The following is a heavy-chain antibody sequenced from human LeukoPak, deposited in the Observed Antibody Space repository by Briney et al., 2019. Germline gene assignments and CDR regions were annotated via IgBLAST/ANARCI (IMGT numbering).Heavy chain of an antibody. J-gene: IGHJ5*02. CDR3: ARVPVPAGLRYFDYSWFDP. CDR2: IYYSGST. CDR1: GGSISSGGYY. D-gene: IGHD3-9*01. V-gene: IGHV4-31*03. Sequence: SQTLSLTCTVSGGSISSGGYYWSWLRQHPGKGLEWIGYIYYSGSTYYNPSLKSRVTISVDTSKNQFSLKLSSVTAADTAVYYCARVPVPAGLRYFDYSWFDPWGQGTLVTVSS.